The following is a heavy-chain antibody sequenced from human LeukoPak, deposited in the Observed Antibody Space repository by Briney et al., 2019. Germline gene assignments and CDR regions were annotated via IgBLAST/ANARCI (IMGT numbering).Heavy chain of an antibody. V-gene: IGHV3-23*01. J-gene: IGHJ6*02. Sequence: GGSLRLACVGYGLNFNTYDLTWVRQAPGKGLEWLALFGTRHTHIFYADSVEGRFAISRDNSKNTVYLQMNSLRVEDAAVYYCAARLPLYGMDVWGQGTTVTVSS. CDR2: FGTRHTHI. CDR3: AARLPLYGMDV. CDR1: GLNFNTYD. D-gene: IGHD2-21*02.